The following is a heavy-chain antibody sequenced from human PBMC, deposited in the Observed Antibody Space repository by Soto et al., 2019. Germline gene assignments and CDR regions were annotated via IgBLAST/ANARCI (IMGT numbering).Heavy chain of an antibody. CDR3: ARYISVAVGAHTLHQYSCDY. V-gene: IGHV1-69*01. CDR1: GGTFSSYA. CDR2: INPTFGTA. D-gene: IGHD2-15*01. Sequence: QVQLVQSGAEVKKPGSSVKVSCKASGGTFSSYAISWVRQAPGQGLEWMGGINPTFGTANYAQKFQGRVTITPDESTSAAYMELSSVRAADSAVYYCARYISVAVGAHTLHQYSCDYWGQGTLVTVSS. J-gene: IGHJ4*02.